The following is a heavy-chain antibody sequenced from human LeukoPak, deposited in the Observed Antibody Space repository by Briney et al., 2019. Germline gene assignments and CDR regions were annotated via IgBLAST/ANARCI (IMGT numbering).Heavy chain of an antibody. J-gene: IGHJ4*02. CDR3: AKDRSSSTIAVRGGY. CDR2: ISGSGGST. D-gene: IGHD6-19*01. V-gene: IGHV3-23*01. CDR1: GFTFSSYA. Sequence: GGSLRLSCAASGFTFSSYAMSWVRQAPGKGLEWVSAISGSGGSTYYVDSVKGRFAISGDNSKNTLYLQMTSLRAEDTALYYCAKDRSSSTIAVRGGYWGQGTLVTVSS.